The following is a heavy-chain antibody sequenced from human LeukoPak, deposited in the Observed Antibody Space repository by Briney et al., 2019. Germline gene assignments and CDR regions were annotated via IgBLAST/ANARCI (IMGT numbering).Heavy chain of an antibody. J-gene: IGHJ3*02. CDR1: GGSISSYY. CDR2: IYYSGST. V-gene: IGHV4-59*01. CDR3: ARAVYCGGDCYSGAFDI. Sequence: SETLSLTCTVSGGSISSYYWSWIRQPPGKGLERMGYIYYSGSTNYNPSLKSRVTISVDTSKNQFSLKLSSVTAADTAVYYCARAVYCGGDCYSGAFDIWGQGTMVTVSS. D-gene: IGHD2-21*02.